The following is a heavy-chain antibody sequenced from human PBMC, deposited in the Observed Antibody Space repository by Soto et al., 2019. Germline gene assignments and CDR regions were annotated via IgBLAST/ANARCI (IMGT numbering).Heavy chain of an antibody. Sequence: QVQLVGSGGGVVQPGRSLRLSCAASGFSFSIYAMHWVRQAPGKGLEWVAVISYHGSTEYYGDSVKGRFTISRDNSKNTLYLQMYSLRPEDTAIYYCARGYSYGPNWESDALDIWGQGAMVTVSS. D-gene: IGHD5-18*01. CDR3: ARGYSYGPNWESDALDI. V-gene: IGHV3-30-3*01. CDR1: GFSFSIYA. J-gene: IGHJ3*02. CDR2: ISYHGSTE.